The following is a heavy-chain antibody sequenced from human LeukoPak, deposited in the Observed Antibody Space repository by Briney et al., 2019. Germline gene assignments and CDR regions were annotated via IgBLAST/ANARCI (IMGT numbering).Heavy chain of an antibody. CDR1: GGSIHSY. Sequence: PSETLSLTCTVSGGSIHSYWSWIRQPAGKGLEWIGRISGSGTITYNPALQSRLTISIDTSKNQFSLKLMSVTAADTAVYNCARDSGTTGEVKFDPWGQGTLVTVSS. CDR3: ARDSGTTGEVKFDP. J-gene: IGHJ5*02. D-gene: IGHD3-10*01. CDR2: ISGSGTI. V-gene: IGHV4-4*07.